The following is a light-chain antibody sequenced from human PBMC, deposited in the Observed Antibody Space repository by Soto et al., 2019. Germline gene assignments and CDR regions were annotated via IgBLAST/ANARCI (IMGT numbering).Light chain of an antibody. Sequence: DIQMTQSPSTLSASVGDRVTITCRASQTISGWLAWYQQKPGKAPKLLIYDASSLESGVPSRFSGSESGTEFTLTISSLQADDSATYYRQQYKNLYTFGQGTKLEIK. CDR1: QTISGW. CDR2: DAS. CDR3: QQYKNLYT. V-gene: IGKV1-5*01. J-gene: IGKJ2*01.